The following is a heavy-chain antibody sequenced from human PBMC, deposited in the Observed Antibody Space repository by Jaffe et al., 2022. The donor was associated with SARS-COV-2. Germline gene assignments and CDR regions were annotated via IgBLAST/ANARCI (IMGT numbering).Heavy chain of an antibody. V-gene: IGHV4-59*01. J-gene: IGHJ4*02. Sequence: QVQLQESGPGLVKPSETLSLTCTVSGGSISSYYWSWIRQPPGKGLEWIGYIYYSGSTNYNPSLKSRVTISVDTSKNQFSLKLSSVTAADTAVYYCARLEYSSSSGGNWGQGTLVTVSS. CDR2: IYYSGST. CDR3: ARLEYSSSSGGN. CDR1: GGSISSYY. D-gene: IGHD6-6*01.